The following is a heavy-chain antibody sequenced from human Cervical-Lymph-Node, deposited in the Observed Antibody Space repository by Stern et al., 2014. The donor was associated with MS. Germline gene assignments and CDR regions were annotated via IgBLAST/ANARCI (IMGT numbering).Heavy chain of an antibody. D-gene: IGHD2-8*02. V-gene: IGHV3-33*01. CDR3: ATSTGADVFDI. Sequence: QVQLVESGGGVVQPGRSLRLSCAASGFSFSSSVIHWVRQAPGKGLEWVTVVWNDGRNENYAESVRGRFTTSRDTSKNTQYLHMNRLRAEDTAVYFCATSTGADVFDIWGQGTMVIVSS. J-gene: IGHJ3*02. CDR2: VWNDGRNE. CDR1: GFSFSSSV.